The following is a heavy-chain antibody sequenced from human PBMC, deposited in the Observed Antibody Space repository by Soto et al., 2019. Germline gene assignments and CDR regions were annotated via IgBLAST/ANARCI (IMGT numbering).Heavy chain of an antibody. J-gene: IGHJ3*02. D-gene: IGHD1-7*01. V-gene: IGHV5-51*01. CDR2: IYPGDSDT. CDR3: ASTNPLFITGTTHAFDI. Sequence: PGESLKISCKGSGYSFTSYWIGWVRQMPGKGLEWMGIIYPGDSDTRYSPSFQGQVTISADKSISTAYLQWSSLEASDTAMYYCASTNPLFITGTTHAFDIWGQGTMVTVSS. CDR1: GYSFTSYW.